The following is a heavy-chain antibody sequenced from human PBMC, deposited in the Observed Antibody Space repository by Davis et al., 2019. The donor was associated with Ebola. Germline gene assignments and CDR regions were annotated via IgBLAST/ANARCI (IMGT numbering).Heavy chain of an antibody. D-gene: IGHD1-1*01. J-gene: IGHJ4*02. V-gene: IGHV3-23*01. CDR3: AKRTAGSQAFVDY. CDR1: GFTFSSYA. Sequence: GGSLRLSCAASGFTFSSYAMRWVRQAPGKGLEWVSAITSSGSSTYYADSVKGRFTISRDNSKNTVFLQMTSLRAEDTAVYYCAKRTAGSQAFVDYWGQRTLVTVSS. CDR2: ITSSGSST.